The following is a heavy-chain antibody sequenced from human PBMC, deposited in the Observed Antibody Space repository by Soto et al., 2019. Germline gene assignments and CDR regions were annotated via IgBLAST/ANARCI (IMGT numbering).Heavy chain of an antibody. CDR3: ANIAVAGYYFDY. CDR2: IYYSGST. CDR1: GGSISSGGYY. J-gene: IGHJ4*02. D-gene: IGHD6-19*01. Sequence: PSETLSLTCTVSGGSISSGGYYWSWIRQHPGKGLEWIGYIYYSGSTYYNPSLKSRVTISVVTSKNQFSLKLSSVTAADTAVYYCANIAVAGYYFDYWGQGTLVTVSS. V-gene: IGHV4-31*03.